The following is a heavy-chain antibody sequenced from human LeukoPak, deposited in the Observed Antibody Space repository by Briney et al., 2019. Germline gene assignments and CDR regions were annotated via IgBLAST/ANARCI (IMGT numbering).Heavy chain of an antibody. Sequence: PGGSLRLSCAASGFTFSSYAMSWVRQAPGKGLEWVSGISWNSGSIGYADSVKGRFTISRDNAKNSLYLQMNSLRAEDTALYYCASLPPYGDYEGGYWGQGTLVTVSS. CDR3: ASLPPYGDYEGGY. J-gene: IGHJ4*02. CDR2: ISWNSGSI. V-gene: IGHV3-9*01. CDR1: GFTFSSYA. D-gene: IGHD4-17*01.